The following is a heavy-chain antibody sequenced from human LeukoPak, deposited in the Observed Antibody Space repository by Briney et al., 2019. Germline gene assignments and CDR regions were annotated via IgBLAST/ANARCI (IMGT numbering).Heavy chain of an antibody. CDR2: INSDGSST. CDR3: AKSGGWYYFDY. V-gene: IGHV3-74*01. CDR1: GFTFSSYW. Sequence: PGGSLRLSCAASGFTFSSYWMHWVRQAPGKGLVWVSRINSDGSSTSYADSVKGRFTISRDNSKNTLYLQMNSLRAEDTAVYYCAKSGGWYYFDYWGQGTLVTVSS. J-gene: IGHJ4*02. D-gene: IGHD6-19*01.